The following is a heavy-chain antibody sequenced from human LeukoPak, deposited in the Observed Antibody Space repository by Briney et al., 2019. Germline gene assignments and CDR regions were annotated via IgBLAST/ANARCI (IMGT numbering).Heavy chain of an antibody. CDR3: AKGRLWFPFDY. CDR1: GFTFSSYW. CDR2: IKEDGGDK. Sequence: GGSLRLSCAASGFTFSSYWMNWVRQAPGKGLEWVAIIKEDGGDKSYVDSVKGRFTISRDNSKNTLYLQMNSLRAEDTAVYYCAKGRLWFPFDYWGQGTLVTVSS. V-gene: IGHV3-7*03. D-gene: IGHD5-18*01. J-gene: IGHJ4*02.